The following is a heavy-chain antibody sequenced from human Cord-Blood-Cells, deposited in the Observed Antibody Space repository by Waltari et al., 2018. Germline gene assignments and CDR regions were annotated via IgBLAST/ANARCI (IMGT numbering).Heavy chain of an antibody. CDR1: GFTFSTYA. V-gene: IGHV3-23*01. CDR3: AKGRTVTTYYFDY. CDR2: ISGSGGST. J-gene: IGHJ4*02. Sequence: EVQLLESGGGLVQPGGSLRLSCAASGFTFSTYAMSWVRQAPGKGLEWVSAISGSGGSTYYADSVKGRFTISRDNSKNTLYLQMNSLRAEDTAVYYCAKGRTVTTYYFDYWGQGTLVTVSS. D-gene: IGHD4-17*01.